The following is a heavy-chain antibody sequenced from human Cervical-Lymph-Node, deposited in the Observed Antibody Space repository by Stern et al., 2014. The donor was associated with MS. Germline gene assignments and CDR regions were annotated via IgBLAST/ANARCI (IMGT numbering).Heavy chain of an antibody. CDR3: ARGRGINGDYYYFDD. V-gene: IGHV4-61*01. CDR2: VSYSGST. D-gene: IGHD4-17*01. CDR1: GGSVRSGTYY. J-gene: IGHJ4*02. Sequence: QVQLQESGPGLVKPSETLSLTCSVSGGSVRSGTYYWSWFLQPPGKRLEWIGYVSYSGSTNYNPSLDSRATISVDTSKNQFSLTLRSVTAADTAVYYCARGRGINGDYYYFDDWGQGTLVPVSS.